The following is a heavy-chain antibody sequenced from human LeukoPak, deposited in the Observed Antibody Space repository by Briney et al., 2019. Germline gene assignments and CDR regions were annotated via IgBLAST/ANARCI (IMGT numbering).Heavy chain of an antibody. D-gene: IGHD3-10*01. CDR2: IYHSGST. Sequence: SGTLSLTCAVSGGSISSSNWWSWVRPPPGKGLEWIGEIYHSGSTNYNPSLKSRVTISVDKSKNQFSLKLSSVTAADTAVYYCARDGVYYYGSGSLYYFDYWGQGTLVTVSS. V-gene: IGHV4-4*02. CDR1: GGSISSSNW. J-gene: IGHJ4*02. CDR3: ARDGVYYYGSGSLYYFDY.